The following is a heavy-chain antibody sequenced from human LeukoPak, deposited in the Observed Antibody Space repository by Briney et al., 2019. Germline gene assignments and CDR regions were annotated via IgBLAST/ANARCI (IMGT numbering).Heavy chain of an antibody. CDR1: GFTFSSYA. J-gene: IGHJ4*02. D-gene: IGHD3-22*01. CDR2: ISYDGSNK. V-gene: IGHV3-30*04. CDR3: ARDLEAYYDSSGYVGY. Sequence: PGGSLRLSCAASGFTFSSYAMHWVRQAPGKGLEWVAVISYDGSNKYYADSVKGRFTISRDNSKNTLYLQMNSLRAEDTAVYYCARDLEAYYDSSGYVGYWGQGTLVTVSS.